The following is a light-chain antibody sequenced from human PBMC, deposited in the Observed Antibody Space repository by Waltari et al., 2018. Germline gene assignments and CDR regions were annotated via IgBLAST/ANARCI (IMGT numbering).Light chain of an antibody. Sequence: VSTQSPGPLSLSPGVRATPSCRARQSVRSDLTWYQQQPGQAPRVLIYETSTRATAIPDRFSGSGSGTDFSLTISRLDPEDFAVYYCQKYGTLPATFGQGTKVEVK. V-gene: IGKV3-20*01. CDR2: ETS. J-gene: IGKJ1*01. CDR3: QKYGTLPAT. CDR1: QSVRSD.